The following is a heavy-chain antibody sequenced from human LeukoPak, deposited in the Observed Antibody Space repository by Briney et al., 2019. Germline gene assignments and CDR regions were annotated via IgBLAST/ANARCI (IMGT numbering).Heavy chain of an antibody. Sequence: GASVKVSCKASGGTFSSYAISWVRQAPGQGLAWMGRIIPILGIANYAQKFQGRVTITADKSTSTAYMELSSLRSEDTAVYYCARGYNKRDYYYYYGMDVWGQGTTVTVSS. V-gene: IGHV1-69*04. J-gene: IGHJ6*02. CDR3: ARGYNKRDYYYYYGMDV. CDR2: IIPILGIA. D-gene: IGHD1-1*01. CDR1: GGTFSSYA.